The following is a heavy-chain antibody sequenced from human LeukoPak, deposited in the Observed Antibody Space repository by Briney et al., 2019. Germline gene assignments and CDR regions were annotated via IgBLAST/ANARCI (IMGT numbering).Heavy chain of an antibody. CDR2: ISSSGSTI. D-gene: IGHD1-1*01. Sequence: TGGSLRLSCAASGFTFSSYEMNWVRQAPGKGLEWVSYISSSGSTIYYADSVKGRFTSSRDNAKNSLYLQMNSLRSEDTAVYYCARAPPVYNPSLSYDIWGQGTMVTVYS. CDR3: ARAPPVYNPSLSYDI. V-gene: IGHV3-48*03. J-gene: IGHJ3*02. CDR1: GFTFSSYE.